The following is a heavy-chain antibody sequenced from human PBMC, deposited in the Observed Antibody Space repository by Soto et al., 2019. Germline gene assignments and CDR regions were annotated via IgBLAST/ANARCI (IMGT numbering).Heavy chain of an antibody. CDR3: ARGWGDARQLGY. J-gene: IGHJ4*02. Sequence: SETLSLTCAVYGGSFSGYYWSWIRQPPGKGLEWIGEINHSGSTNYNPSLKSRVTISVDTSKNQFSLKLSSVTAADTAVYYCARGWGDARQLGYWGKGTLVTVSS. CDR1: GGSFSGYY. D-gene: IGHD6-6*01. V-gene: IGHV4-34*01. CDR2: INHSGST.